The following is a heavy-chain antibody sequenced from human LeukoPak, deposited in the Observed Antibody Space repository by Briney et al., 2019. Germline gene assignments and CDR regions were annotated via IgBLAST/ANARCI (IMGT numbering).Heavy chain of an antibody. CDR3: ARWYSSGWAFDY. CDR2: IHYSGST. Sequence: SETLSLTCTVFGGTISSYYWNWIRQPPGKGLEWIGYIHYSGSTKYNPSLKSRVTISVDTSKNQFSLKLSSVTAADTAVYYCARWYSSGWAFDYWGQGTLVTVSS. J-gene: IGHJ4*02. CDR1: GGTISSYY. D-gene: IGHD6-19*01. V-gene: IGHV4-59*08.